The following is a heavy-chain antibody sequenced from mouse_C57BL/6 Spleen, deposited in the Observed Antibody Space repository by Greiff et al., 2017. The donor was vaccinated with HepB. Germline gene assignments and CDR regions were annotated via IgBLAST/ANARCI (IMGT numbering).Heavy chain of an antibody. CDR2: INPSTGGT. CDR1: GYSFTGYY. J-gene: IGHJ4*01. V-gene: IGHV1-42*01. D-gene: IGHD4-1*01. Sequence: EVQLQQSGPELVKPGASVKISCKASGYSFTGYYMNWVKQSPEKSLEWIGEINPSTGGTTYNQKFKAKATLTVDKSSSTAYMRLKSLTSEDSAVYYCARGLGRDYAMDYWGQGTSGTVSS. CDR3: ARGLGRDYAMDY.